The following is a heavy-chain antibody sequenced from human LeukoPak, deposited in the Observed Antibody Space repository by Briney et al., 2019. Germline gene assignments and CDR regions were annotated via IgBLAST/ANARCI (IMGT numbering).Heavy chain of an antibody. CDR2: IYYSGST. Sequence: SETLSLTCTVSGGSISSGGYYWSWIRQHPGKGLEWIGYIYYSGSTYYNPSLKSRVTISVDTSKNQFSLKLSSVTAADTAVYYCAGLGDYVDYGMDVWGQGTTVTVSS. V-gene: IGHV4-31*03. J-gene: IGHJ6*02. CDR1: GGSISSGGYY. D-gene: IGHD4-17*01. CDR3: AGLGDYVDYGMDV.